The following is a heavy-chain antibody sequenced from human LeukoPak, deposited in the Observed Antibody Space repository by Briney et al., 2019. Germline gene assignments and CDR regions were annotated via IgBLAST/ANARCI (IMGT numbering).Heavy chain of an antibody. Sequence: SETLSLTCTVSGGSISSYYWSWIRQPPGKGLEWIGYIYTSGSTNYNPSLKSRVTISVDTSKNQFSLKLSSVTAADTAVYYCARAPKGMTTVRYYYYYYMDVWGRGTTVTVSS. D-gene: IGHD4-11*01. J-gene: IGHJ6*03. CDR3: ARAPKGMTTVRYYYYYYMDV. CDR1: GGSISSYY. V-gene: IGHV4-4*09. CDR2: IYTSGST.